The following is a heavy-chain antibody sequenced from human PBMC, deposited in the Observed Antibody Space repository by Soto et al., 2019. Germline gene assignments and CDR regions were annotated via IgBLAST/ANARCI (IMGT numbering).Heavy chain of an antibody. CDR1: GFTFSSHG. CDR3: AREDCSGGSCYDRLIGY. D-gene: IGHD2-15*01. V-gene: IGHV3-33*01. Sequence: GGPLRLSFAASGFTFSSHGMHWVRPGPGKGLEWVAVIWYDGSNKYYADSVKGRFTISRDNSKNTLYLQMNSLRAEDTAVYYCAREDCSGGSCYDRLIGYWGQGTLVTVSS. CDR2: IWYDGSNK. J-gene: IGHJ4*02.